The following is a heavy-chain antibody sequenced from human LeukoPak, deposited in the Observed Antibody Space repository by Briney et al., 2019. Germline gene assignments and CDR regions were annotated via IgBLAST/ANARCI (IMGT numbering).Heavy chain of an antibody. CDR1: GYTFTGYY. D-gene: IGHD3-10*01. CDR3: ARSASMVRGVIIPSSYYYYGMDV. CDR2: INPNSGGT. Sequence: ASVKVSCKASGYTFTGYYMHWVRQAPGQGLEWMGWINPNSGGTNYAQKFQGRVTMTRDTSISTAYMELSRLRSDDTAVYYCARSASMVRGVIIPSSYYYYGMDVWGQGTTVIVSS. V-gene: IGHV1-2*02. J-gene: IGHJ6*02.